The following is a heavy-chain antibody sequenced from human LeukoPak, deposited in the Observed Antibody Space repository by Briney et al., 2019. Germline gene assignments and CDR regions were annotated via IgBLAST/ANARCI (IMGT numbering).Heavy chain of an antibody. CDR3: ASSGSYGVWYFDY. D-gene: IGHD1-26*01. Sequence: SVKVSCKTSGGTFSSYAISWVRQAPGQGLEWMGGIIPIFGTANYAQKFQGRVTITTDESTSTAYMELSSLRSEDTAVYYCASSGSYGVWYFDYWGQGTLVTVSS. V-gene: IGHV1-69*05. CDR1: GGTFSSYA. J-gene: IGHJ4*02. CDR2: IIPIFGTA.